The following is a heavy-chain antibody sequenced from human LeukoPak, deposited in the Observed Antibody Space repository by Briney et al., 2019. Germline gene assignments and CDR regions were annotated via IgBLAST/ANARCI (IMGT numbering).Heavy chain of an antibody. Sequence: GGSLRLSCAASEFTVSDYWMSWVRQAPGKGPEWVANIKKDGSEEHYVDSVKGRFTVSRDNAKNSLFLQMNSLRVEDTAVYHCATYDNWVAGDVWGQGTTVSVSS. V-gene: IGHV3-7*01. CDR3: ATYDNWVAGDV. D-gene: IGHD1-20*01. CDR2: IKKDGSEE. CDR1: EFTVSDYW. J-gene: IGHJ6*02.